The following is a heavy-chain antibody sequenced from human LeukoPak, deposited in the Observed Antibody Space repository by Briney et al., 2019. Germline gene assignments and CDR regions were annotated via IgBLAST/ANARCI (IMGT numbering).Heavy chain of an antibody. J-gene: IGHJ3*02. Sequence: SETLSLTCTVSGGSISSYYWSWIRQPPGKGLEWIAYIYYSGSTNYNPSLKSRVTISVDTSKNQFSLKVRSMTAADTAVYYCAKSNGYGLVDIWGQGTMVTVSS. D-gene: IGHD3-10*01. CDR2: IYYSGST. V-gene: IGHV4-59*08. CDR1: GGSISSYY. CDR3: AKSNGYGLVDI.